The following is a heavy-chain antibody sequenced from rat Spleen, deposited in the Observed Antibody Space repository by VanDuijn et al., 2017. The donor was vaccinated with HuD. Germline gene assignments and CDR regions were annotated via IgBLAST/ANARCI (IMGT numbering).Heavy chain of an antibody. D-gene: IGHD1-12*02. CDR1: VYSITSSYR. CDR2: INGAGST. CDR3: VRSDGVHYYLPFAD. V-gene: IGHV3-3*01. J-gene: IGHJ3*01. Sequence: QLQESGPGLVKPSQSLSLSCSVTVYSITSSYRWNWIRKFPGNKLEWMGYINGAGSTNYNPSLKSRISITRDTSKNQFFLQVNSVTTEDTATYCCVRSDGVHYYLPFADWGQGTLVTVSS.